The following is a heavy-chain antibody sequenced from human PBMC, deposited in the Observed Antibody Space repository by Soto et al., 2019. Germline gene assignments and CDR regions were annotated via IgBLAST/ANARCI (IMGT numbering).Heavy chain of an antibody. V-gene: IGHV4-59*01. CDR3: ARDLVEENYSSSSVWFDP. CDR1: GGSISSYY. J-gene: IGHJ5*02. Sequence: SETRSLTCTVSGGSISSYYWSWIRQPPGKGLEWIGYIYYSGSTNYNPSLKSRVTISVDTSKNQFSLKLSSVTAADTAVYYCARDLVEENYSSSSVWFDPWGQGTLVTVSS. CDR2: IYYSGST. D-gene: IGHD6-6*01.